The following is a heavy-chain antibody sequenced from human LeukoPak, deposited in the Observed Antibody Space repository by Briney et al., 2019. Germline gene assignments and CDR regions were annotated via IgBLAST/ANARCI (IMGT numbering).Heavy chain of an antibody. Sequence: SETLSLTCTVSGGSISSYYWSWIRQPAGKGLEWIGRIYTSGSTNYNPSLKSRVTMSVDTSKNQFSLKLSSVTAADTAVYYCARLAAAGFAEYFQHWGQGTLVTVSS. D-gene: IGHD6-13*01. J-gene: IGHJ1*01. CDR1: GGSISSYY. V-gene: IGHV4-4*07. CDR3: ARLAAAGFAEYFQH. CDR2: IYTSGST.